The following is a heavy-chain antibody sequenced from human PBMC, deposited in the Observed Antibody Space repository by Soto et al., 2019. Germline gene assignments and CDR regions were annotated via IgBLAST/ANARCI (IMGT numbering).Heavy chain of an antibody. V-gene: IGHV3-74*01. CDR1: GFTFNYYW. Sequence: EVQLVESEGGLVQRGGSLRLSCAASGFTFNYYWMHWVRQAPGQGLVWVSPIHSDGSTTTYADSVNGRFTISRDNAKNTLYLQMNSLRAEDTAVYYCVRGDKGGFDLWGQGTTVTVSS. D-gene: IGHD2-21*02. CDR3: VRGDKGGFDL. CDR2: IHSDGSTT. J-gene: IGHJ3*01.